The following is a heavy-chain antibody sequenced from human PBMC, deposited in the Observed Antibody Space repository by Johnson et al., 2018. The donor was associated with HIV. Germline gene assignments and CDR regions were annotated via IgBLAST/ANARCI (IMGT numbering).Heavy chain of an antibody. D-gene: IGHD3-22*01. CDR1: GFSFSDYY. J-gene: IGHJ3*02. CDR3: ARDYYYFDSRAYYDAFDI. Sequence: QVQLVESGGGLVKPGGSLRLSCAASGFSFSDYYMSWIRQAPGKGLEWVSYISSSGDTISYADSVQGRFPISRDNAKNSLSLQINSLRAEDTAMYYCARDYYYFDSRAYYDAFDIWGQGTMVTVSS. CDR2: ISSSGDTI. V-gene: IGHV3-11*04.